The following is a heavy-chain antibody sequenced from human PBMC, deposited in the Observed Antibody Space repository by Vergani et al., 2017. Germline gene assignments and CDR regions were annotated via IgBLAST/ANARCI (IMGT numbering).Heavy chain of an antibody. V-gene: IGHV4-59*12. CDR1: GGSISSYY. J-gene: IGHJ4*02. CDR3: ARVIVVVPYYFDY. Sequence: QVQLQESGPGLVKPSETLSLTCTVSGGSISSYYWSWIRQPPGKGLEWIGEIYHSGSTNYNPSLKSRVTISVDKSKNQFSLKLSSVTAADTAVYYCARVIVVVPYYFDYWGQGTLVTVSS. D-gene: IGHD3-22*01. CDR2: IYHSGST.